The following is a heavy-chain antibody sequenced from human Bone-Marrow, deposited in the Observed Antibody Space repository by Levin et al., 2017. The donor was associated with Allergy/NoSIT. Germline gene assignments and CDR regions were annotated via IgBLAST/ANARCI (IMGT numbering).Heavy chain of an antibody. CDR2: IRAYKGDT. Sequence: ASVKVSCRASGYTLTTYGIIWVRQATGQGLEWMGWIRAYKGDTNYAHKLQDRVNMTTDTSTSTAYMELRSLRSDDTAVYYCARWARPYHFDYWGQGTLVTVYS. CDR3: ARWARPYHFDY. V-gene: IGHV1-18*01. D-gene: IGHD3-16*01. CDR1: GYTLTTYG. J-gene: IGHJ4*02.